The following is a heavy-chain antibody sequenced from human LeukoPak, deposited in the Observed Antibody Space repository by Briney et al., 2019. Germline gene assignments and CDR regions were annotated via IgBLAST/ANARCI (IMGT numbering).Heavy chain of an antibody. CDR2: IIPIFGTA. V-gene: IGHV1-69*01. Sequence: SVKVSCKASGGTFSSYAISWVRQAPGQGLEWMGGIIPIFGTANYAQKFQGRVTITADESTSTAYMELSSLRSEDTAVYYCARDLIAVAGLGYNWFDPWGQGTLVTVSS. CDR3: ARDLIAVAGLGYNWFDP. D-gene: IGHD6-19*01. J-gene: IGHJ5*02. CDR1: GGTFSSYA.